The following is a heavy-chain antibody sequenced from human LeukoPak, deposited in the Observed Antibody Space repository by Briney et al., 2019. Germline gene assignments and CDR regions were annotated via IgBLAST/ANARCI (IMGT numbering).Heavy chain of an antibody. D-gene: IGHD5-24*01. CDR2: IYYSGST. CDR3: AREKRDGCNLDI. J-gene: IGHJ3*02. Sequence: ASETLSLTCTVSGGSISSGGYYWSWIRQHPGKGLEWIGYIYYSGSTYYNPSLKSRVTISVDTSKNQFSLKLSSVTAADTAVYYCAREKRDGCNLDIWGQGTMVTVSS. CDR1: GGSISSGGYY. V-gene: IGHV4-31*03.